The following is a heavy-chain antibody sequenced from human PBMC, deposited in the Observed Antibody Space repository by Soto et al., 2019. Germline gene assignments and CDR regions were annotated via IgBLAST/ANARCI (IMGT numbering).Heavy chain of an antibody. V-gene: IGHV3-23*01. CDR2: ISGSGGST. CDR1: GFTFSSYA. D-gene: IGHD3-10*01. CDR3: ATYNYYGSGGLFDY. J-gene: IGHJ4*02. Sequence: GGSLRLSCAASGFTFSSYAMSWVRQAPGKGLEWVSAISGSGGSTYYADSVKGRFTISRDNAKNSLWLQMNSLRTEDTAVYFCATYNYYGSGGLFDYWGQGTLVTVSS.